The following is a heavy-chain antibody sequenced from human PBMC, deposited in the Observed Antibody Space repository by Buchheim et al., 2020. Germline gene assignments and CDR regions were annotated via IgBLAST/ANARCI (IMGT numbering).Heavy chain of an antibody. CDR2: IKQDGSEK. CDR1: GFTFSNFW. J-gene: IGHJ4*02. V-gene: IGHV3-7*03. D-gene: IGHD1-1*01. CDR3: ARIVSHGTDY. Sequence: EVQLVESGGGLVQPGGSLRLSCAASGFTFSNFWMGWVRQAPGKGLEWVATIKQDGSEKSYVDSVKGRFTISRGNAKNSVFLQMNGLRAEDTAMYYCARIVSHGTDYWGQGTL.